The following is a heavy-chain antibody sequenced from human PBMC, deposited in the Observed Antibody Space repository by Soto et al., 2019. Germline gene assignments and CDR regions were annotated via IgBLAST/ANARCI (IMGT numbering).Heavy chain of an antibody. V-gene: IGHV4-59*01. CDR2: IYYSGST. CDR3: ARDRSTPSGHHYYYYDVMDV. Sequence: SETLSLTCTVSGGSISSYYWSWIRQPPGKGLEWIGYIYYSGSTNYNPSLKSRVTISVDTSKNQFSLKLSSVTAADTAVYYCARDRSTPSGHHYYYYDVMDVWGQGTTVTVSS. D-gene: IGHD2-15*01. CDR1: GGSISSYY. J-gene: IGHJ6*02.